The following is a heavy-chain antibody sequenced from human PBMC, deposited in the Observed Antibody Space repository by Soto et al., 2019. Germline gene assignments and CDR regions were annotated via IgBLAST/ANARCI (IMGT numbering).Heavy chain of an antibody. CDR1: GYTFTSYG. V-gene: IGHV1-18*04. J-gene: IGHJ5*02. D-gene: IGHD3-9*01. CDR2: ISAYNGNT. CDR3: ARSFRISYDILTLNWFDP. Sequence: ASVKVSCKASGYTFTSYGISWVRQAPGQGLEWMGWISAYNGNTNYAQKLQGRVTMTTDTSTSTAYIELRSLRSDDTAVYYCARSFRISYDILTLNWFDPWGQGTLVTVYS.